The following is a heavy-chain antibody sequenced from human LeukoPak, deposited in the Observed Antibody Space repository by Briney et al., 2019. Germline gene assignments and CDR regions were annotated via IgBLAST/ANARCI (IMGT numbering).Heavy chain of an antibody. V-gene: IGHV3-21*01. CDR2: IGTRSRHI. D-gene: IGHD4/OR15-4a*01. CDR3: APRGAHGY. Sequence: GGSLRLSCVVSGFTLTDYSMNWIRQAPGKGLEWVSSIGTRSRHIYYAESMKGRFTISGDNATNSVYLQMNSLGVEDTGVYYCAPRGAHGYWGQGTLVTVSS. J-gene: IGHJ4*02. CDR1: GFTLTDYS.